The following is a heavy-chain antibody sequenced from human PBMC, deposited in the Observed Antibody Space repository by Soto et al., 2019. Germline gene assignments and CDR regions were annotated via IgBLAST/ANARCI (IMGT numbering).Heavy chain of an antibody. CDR1: GFTFSSYA. V-gene: IGHV3-23*01. J-gene: IGHJ6*02. CDR3: AKENCGGDCYPVSSGGMDV. D-gene: IGHD2-21*02. Sequence: EVQLLESGGGLVQPGGSLRLSCAASGFTFSSYAMSWVRQAPGKGLEWVSAISGSGGSTYYADSVKGRFTISRDNSKNTLYLQMNSLRAEDTAVYYCAKENCGGDCYPVSSGGMDVWGQGTTVTVSS. CDR2: ISGSGGST.